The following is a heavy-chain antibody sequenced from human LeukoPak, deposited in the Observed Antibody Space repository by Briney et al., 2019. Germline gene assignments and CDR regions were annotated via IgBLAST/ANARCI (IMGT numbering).Heavy chain of an antibody. D-gene: IGHD4-11*01. CDR3: ARYSNYYSQTFDY. CDR1: GGSFSGYY. J-gene: IGHJ4*02. V-gene: IGHV4-34*01. CDR2: INHSGST. Sequence: SETLSLTCAVYGGSFSGYYWSWIRQPPGKGLEWIGEINHSGSTNYNPSLKSRVTISVDTSKNQFPLKLSSVTAADTAVYYCARYSNYYSQTFDYWGQGTLVTVSS.